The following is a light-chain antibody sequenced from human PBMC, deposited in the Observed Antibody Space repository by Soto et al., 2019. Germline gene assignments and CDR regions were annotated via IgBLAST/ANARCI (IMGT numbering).Light chain of an antibody. J-gene: IGLJ1*01. CDR3: SSYKSSSTNV. CDR2: EVS. Sequence: QSALTQPASVSGSPGQSITISCTGTSSDVGGYNYVSWYQQHPGKAPKLMIYEVSNRPSGVSNRFSGSKSGNTASLTISGLQAEDEADYYCSSYKSSSTNVFGTGTKVXV. CDR1: SSDVGGYNY. V-gene: IGLV2-14*01.